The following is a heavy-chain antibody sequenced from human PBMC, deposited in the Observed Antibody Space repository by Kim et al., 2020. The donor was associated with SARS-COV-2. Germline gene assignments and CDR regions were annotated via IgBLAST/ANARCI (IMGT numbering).Heavy chain of an antibody. D-gene: IGHD3-3*01. J-gene: IGHJ4*02. CDR3: AREASTRFLETDY. Sequence: SVKVSCKASGGTFSSYAISWVRQAPGQGLEWMGGIIPIFGTANYAQKFQGRVTITADESTSTAYMELSSLRSEDTAVYYCAREASTRFLETDYWGQGTLVTVSS. V-gene: IGHV1-69*13. CDR2: IIPIFGTA. CDR1: GGTFSSYA.